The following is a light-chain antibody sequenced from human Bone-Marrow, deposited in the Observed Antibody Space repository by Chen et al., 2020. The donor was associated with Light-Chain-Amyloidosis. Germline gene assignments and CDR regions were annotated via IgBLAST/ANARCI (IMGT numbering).Light chain of an antibody. CDR3: YSYSVSSTYV. CDR2: DVT. J-gene: IGLJ1*01. CDR1: SSDVGDYNY. Sequence: QSALTQPPSASGSPGQSVTISCTGTSSDVGDYNYVSWYQQHPGKAPKLLIYDVTKRPSGVPDRVSGSKSSNTASLTVSGLQAEDEADYYCYSYSVSSTYVFGTGTKVIVL. V-gene: IGLV2-8*01.